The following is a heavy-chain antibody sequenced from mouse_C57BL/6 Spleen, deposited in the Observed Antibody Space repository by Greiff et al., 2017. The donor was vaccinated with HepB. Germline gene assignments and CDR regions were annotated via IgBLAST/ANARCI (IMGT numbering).Heavy chain of an antibody. CDR3: ASLTTVVPLDAMDY. J-gene: IGHJ4*01. CDR2: ISSGGSYT. CDR1: GFTFSSYG. V-gene: IGHV5-6*01. D-gene: IGHD1-1*01. Sequence: EVKLVESGGDLVKPGGSLKLSCAASGFTFSSYGMSWVRQTPDKRLEWVATISSGGSYTYYPDSVKGRFTISRDNAKNTLYLQMSSLKSEDTAMYYCASLTTVVPLDAMDYWGQGTSVTVSS.